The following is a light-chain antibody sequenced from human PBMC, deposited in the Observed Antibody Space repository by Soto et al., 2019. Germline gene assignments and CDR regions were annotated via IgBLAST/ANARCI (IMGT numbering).Light chain of an antibody. CDR1: QDISNY. CDR3: QQYDNLPLT. J-gene: IGKJ4*01. CDR2: DAS. Sequence: DIQMTQSPSSLSASFGDRVTITFQASQDISNYLNWYQQKPGNAPKLLIYDASNLETGVPSRFSGGGSATYFTFTISSLQPEDIATYYCQQYDNLPLTFGGGTKVDIK. V-gene: IGKV1-33*01.